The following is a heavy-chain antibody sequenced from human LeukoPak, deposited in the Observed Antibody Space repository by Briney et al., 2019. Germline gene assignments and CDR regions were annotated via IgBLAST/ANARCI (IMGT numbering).Heavy chain of an antibody. CDR1: GFTFSSYW. D-gene: IGHD4-17*01. V-gene: IGHV3-7*04. CDR2: IKQDGSEK. Sequence: GGSLRLSCAASGFTFSSYWMSWVRQAPGKGLEWVANIKQDGSEKYYVDSVKGRFTISRDNAKNSLYLQMNSLRAEDTAVYYCATERGVTINWFDPWGQGTLATVSS. CDR3: ATERGVTINWFDP. J-gene: IGHJ5*02.